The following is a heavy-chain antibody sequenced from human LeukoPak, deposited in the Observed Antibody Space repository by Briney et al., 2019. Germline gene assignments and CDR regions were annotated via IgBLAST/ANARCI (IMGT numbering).Heavy chain of an antibody. CDR1: GFTFSSYS. D-gene: IGHD3-10*01. Sequence: GGSLRLSCAASGFTFSSYSMNWARQAPGKGLEWVSSISSSSSYIYYADSVKGRFTISRDNAKNSLYLQMNSLRAEDTAVYYCARIMVRGVIIDYWGQGTLVTVSS. J-gene: IGHJ4*02. V-gene: IGHV3-21*01. CDR3: ARIMVRGVIIDY. CDR2: ISSSSSYI.